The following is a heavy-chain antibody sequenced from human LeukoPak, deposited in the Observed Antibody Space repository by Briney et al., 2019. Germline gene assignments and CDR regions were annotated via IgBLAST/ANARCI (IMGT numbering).Heavy chain of an antibody. D-gene: IGHD6-19*01. V-gene: IGHV1-18*01. CDR3: ARDLRRDSSGWSSQAVLDY. CDR1: GYTFTSYG. Sequence: RASVKVSCKASGYTFTSYGISWVRQAPGQGLEWMGWISAYNGNTYYAQELQGRVTMTTDTSTSTAYMELRSLRSDDTAVYYCARDLRRDSSGWSSQAVLDYWGQGTLVTVSS. J-gene: IGHJ4*02. CDR2: ISAYNGNT.